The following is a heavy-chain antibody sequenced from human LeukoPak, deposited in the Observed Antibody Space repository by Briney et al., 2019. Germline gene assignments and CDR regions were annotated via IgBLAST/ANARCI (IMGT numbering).Heavy chain of an antibody. V-gene: IGHV3-11*01. Sequence: PGGSLRLSCAASGFTFSDYYMSWIRQAPGKGLEWVSYISSSGSTIYYADSVKGRFTISRDSAKNSLYLQMNSLRAEDTAVYYCARDLCGSTSCEAAFDIWGQGTMVTVSS. CDR2: ISSSGSTI. J-gene: IGHJ3*02. D-gene: IGHD2-2*01. CDR3: ARDLCGSTSCEAAFDI. CDR1: GFTFSDYY.